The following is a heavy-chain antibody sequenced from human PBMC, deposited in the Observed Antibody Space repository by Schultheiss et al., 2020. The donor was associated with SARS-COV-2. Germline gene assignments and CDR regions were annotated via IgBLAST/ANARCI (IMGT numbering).Heavy chain of an antibody. CDR3: ANTYPRWYFDY. V-gene: IGHV3-30*18. CDR2: ISYDGSNK. D-gene: IGHD4-23*01. Sequence: GGSLRLSCAASGFTFSSYGMHWVRQAPGKGLEWVAVISYDGSNKYYADSVKGRFTISRDNSKNTLYLQMNSLRAEDTAVYYCANTYPRWYFDYWGQGTLVTVSS. J-gene: IGHJ4*02. CDR1: GFTFSSYG.